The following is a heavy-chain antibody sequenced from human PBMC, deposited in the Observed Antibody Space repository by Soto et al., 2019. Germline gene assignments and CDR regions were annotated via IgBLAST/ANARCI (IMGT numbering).Heavy chain of an antibody. J-gene: IGHJ6*02. CDR2: ISGYNGDT. D-gene: IGHD2-8*01. CDR3: AKNGQPPYYYYGMDV. V-gene: IGHV1-18*01. CDR1: GYTFTRYG. Sequence: QGRLVQSGAEVKKPGASVKVSCKASGYTFTRYGISWVRQAPGQGLEWMGWISGYNGDTNYAQKFQGRVTMTVDTSTTTAFMELTSLTSDDRAVYYCAKNGQPPYYYYGMDVWGQGTTVTVPS.